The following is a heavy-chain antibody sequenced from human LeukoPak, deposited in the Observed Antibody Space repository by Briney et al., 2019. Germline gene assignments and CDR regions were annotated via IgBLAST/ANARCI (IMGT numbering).Heavy chain of an antibody. CDR1: GFTFSTYS. Sequence: GGSLRLSCAASGFTFSTYSMNWVRQAPGKGLEWVSTIYTGGNTYYAASVKGRFTISRDFSKNTVFLHMNSLRAEDTAMYYCARGDDSGYYDYFDYWGQGALVTVSS. CDR3: ARGDDSGYYDYFDY. D-gene: IGHD3-22*01. CDR2: IYTGGNT. J-gene: IGHJ4*02. V-gene: IGHV3-53*01.